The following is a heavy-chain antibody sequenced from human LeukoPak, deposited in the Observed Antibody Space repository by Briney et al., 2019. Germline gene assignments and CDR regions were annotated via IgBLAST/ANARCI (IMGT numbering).Heavy chain of an antibody. J-gene: IGHJ4*02. V-gene: IGHV3-30*18. CDR3: AKCLGNDCYSFDY. Sequence: PGRSLRLSCSASGFTFNKYGMHWVRQAPGKGLEWVAVIAYDGSDKYYADSGKGRFTISRDNSKNTLYLQLNSLRTDDTAAYYCAKCLGNDCYSFDYWGQGTLVTASS. CDR2: IAYDGSDK. CDR1: GFTFNKYG. D-gene: IGHD2-21*02.